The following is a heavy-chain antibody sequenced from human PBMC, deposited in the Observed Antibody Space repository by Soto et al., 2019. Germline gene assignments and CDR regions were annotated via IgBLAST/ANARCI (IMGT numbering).Heavy chain of an antibody. Sequence: NPSETLSLTCTVSGGSISADYWNWIRQPPGKGLELIGYVYYTGSTNYNPSLKSRVSLSLDPSKNQFSLKLSSVTAADTAVYYCARATMVRGLSYWGQGTLVTVSS. CDR1: GGSISADY. CDR3: ARATMVRGLSY. CDR2: VYYTGST. J-gene: IGHJ4*02. V-gene: IGHV4-59*01. D-gene: IGHD3-10*01.